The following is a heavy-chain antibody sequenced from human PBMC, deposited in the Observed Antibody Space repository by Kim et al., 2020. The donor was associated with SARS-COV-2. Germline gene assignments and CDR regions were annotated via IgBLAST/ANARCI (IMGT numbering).Heavy chain of an antibody. J-gene: IGHJ6*02. CDR3: AREGTYGSGSYPTYYYGMDV. Sequence: RFTISRDKSKNTLYLQMNSLRAEDTAVYYCAREGTYGSGSYPTYYYGMDVWGQGTTVTVSS. D-gene: IGHD3-10*01. V-gene: IGHV3-53*01.